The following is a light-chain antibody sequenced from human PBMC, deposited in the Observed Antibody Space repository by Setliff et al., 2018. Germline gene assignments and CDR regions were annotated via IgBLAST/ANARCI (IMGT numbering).Light chain of an antibody. CDR3: SSKRKSGPLGII. J-gene: IGLJ2*01. V-gene: IGLV1-44*01. CDR1: SSNIGSNT. CDR2: RNN. Sequence: QSVLTQPPSASGTPGQRVTISCSGSSSNIGSNTVNWYQQLPGTAPKLLIYRNNQRPSGVSDRFSGSKSGNMASLTISGLQAADEADYYCSSKRKSGPLGIIFCGGTKVTVL.